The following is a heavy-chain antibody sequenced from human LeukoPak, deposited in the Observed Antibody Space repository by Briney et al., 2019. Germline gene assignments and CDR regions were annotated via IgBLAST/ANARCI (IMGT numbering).Heavy chain of an antibody. CDR2: INTNTGNP. Sequence: ASVKVSCKASGYTFTSYAMNWVRQAPGQGLEWMGWINTNTGNPTYAQGFTGRFVFSLDTSVSTAYLQISSLKAEDTAVYYCAREVVDTIAAGSMDVWGKGTTVTVSS. CDR1: GYTFTSYA. V-gene: IGHV7-4-1*02. J-gene: IGHJ6*03. D-gene: IGHD6-13*01. CDR3: AREVVDTIAAGSMDV.